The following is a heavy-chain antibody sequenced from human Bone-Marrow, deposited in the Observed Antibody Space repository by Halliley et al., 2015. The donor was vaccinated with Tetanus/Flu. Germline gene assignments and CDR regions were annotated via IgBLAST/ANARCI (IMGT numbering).Heavy chain of an antibody. J-gene: IGHJ4*02. Sequence: LSLTCAASGFTFSSHGMHWVRQAPGKGLEWVTVISFDGSYKHYADSVKGRFSISRDNSKNTVYLQMNSLKPEDTAVYYCARDPDDKIIVVDSFFFDFWGQGTLVTVSS. CDR2: ISFDGSYK. V-gene: IGHV3-30*03. CDR3: ARDPDDKIIVVDSFFFDF. D-gene: IGHD3-22*01. CDR1: GFTFSSHG.